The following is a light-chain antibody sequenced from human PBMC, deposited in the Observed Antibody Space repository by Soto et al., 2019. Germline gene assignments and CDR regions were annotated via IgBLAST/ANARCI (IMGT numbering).Light chain of an antibody. CDR1: TSDVGGYNL. CDR2: EGT. CDR3: CSYASSSSYV. J-gene: IGLJ1*01. V-gene: IGLV2-23*01. Sequence: QSALAQPASVSGSPGQSITISCSGTTSDVGGYNLVSWYQQHTAKAPKLLIYEGTQRPSGVSSRFSGSKSGNTASLTISGLQADDEDDYYCCSYASSSSYVFGTGIKVTVL.